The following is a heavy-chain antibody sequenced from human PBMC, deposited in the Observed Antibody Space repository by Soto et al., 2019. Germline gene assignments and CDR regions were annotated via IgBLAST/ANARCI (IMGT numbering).Heavy chain of an antibody. CDR3: ARVGMEYYDILTGYNKDY. V-gene: IGHV4-31*03. D-gene: IGHD3-9*01. CDR1: GGSISSGGYY. Sequence: QVQLQESGPGLVKPSQTLSLTCTVSGGSISSGGYYWSWIRQHPGKGLEWIGYIYYSGSTYYNPSLKSRVTISVDTSKTQFSLKLSSVTAADTAVYYCARVGMEYYDILTGYNKDYWGQGTLVTVSS. J-gene: IGHJ4*02. CDR2: IYYSGST.